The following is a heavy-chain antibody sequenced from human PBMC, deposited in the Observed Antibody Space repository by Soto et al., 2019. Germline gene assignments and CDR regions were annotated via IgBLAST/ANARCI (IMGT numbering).Heavy chain of an antibody. V-gene: IGHV3-23*01. Sequence: GGSLRLSCVGSGFTFGNYAMSWVRQSPGKGLEWVSSITGIDGRTYYADSVKGRFTISRDNPKNTLYLQMNNLRAEDTAMFYCAKDRGPYCSGGICYPPSWFDPWGQGTQVTVS. J-gene: IGHJ5*02. CDR1: GFTFGNYA. CDR3: AKDRGPYCSGGICYPPSWFDP. CDR2: ITGIDGRT. D-gene: IGHD2-15*01.